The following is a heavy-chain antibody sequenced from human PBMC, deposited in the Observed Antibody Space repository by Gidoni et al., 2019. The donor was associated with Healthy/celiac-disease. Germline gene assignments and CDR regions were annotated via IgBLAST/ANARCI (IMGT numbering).Heavy chain of an antibody. Sequence: QVQLQQWGAGLLKPSETLSLTCAVYGGSFRGYYWSWIRQPPGKGLEWIGEITHSGSTNDNPSLKSRVTISVDTSKNQFSLKLSSVTAADTAVYYCARGAVDTVMVKRGDFDYWGQGTLVTVSS. CDR1: GGSFRGYY. CDR2: ITHSGST. V-gene: IGHV4-34*01. D-gene: IGHD5-18*01. J-gene: IGHJ4*02. CDR3: ARGAVDTVMVKRGDFDY.